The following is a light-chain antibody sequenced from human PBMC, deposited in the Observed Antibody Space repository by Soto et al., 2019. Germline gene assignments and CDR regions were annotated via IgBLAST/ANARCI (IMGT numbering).Light chain of an antibody. J-gene: IGLJ1*01. V-gene: IGLV2-14*01. CDR3: SSYTSATTYV. CDR2: DVS. CDR1: SSDVGAYNY. Sequence: QSALNQPASVSGSPGQSITISCTGTSSDVGAYNYDSWYQQYPGEAPKVIIYDVSHRPAGVSNRFSGSKSGNTASLTISGLQTQDEADYYYSSYTSATTYVFGTGTKVPVL.